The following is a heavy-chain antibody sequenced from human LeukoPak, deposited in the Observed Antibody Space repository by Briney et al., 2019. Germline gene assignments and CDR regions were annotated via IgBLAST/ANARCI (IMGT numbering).Heavy chain of an antibody. CDR2: IYPGDSDT. J-gene: IGHJ5*02. CDR3: ARLDGSGSYYTNWFDP. D-gene: IGHD3-10*01. Sequence: GESLKISCKGSGYSFTSYWIGWVRQMPGKGLEWMGIIYPGDSDTRYGPSFQGQVTISADKSISTAYLQWSSLKASDTAMYYCARLDGSGSYYTNWFDPWGQGTLVTVSS. CDR1: GYSFTSYW. V-gene: IGHV5-51*01.